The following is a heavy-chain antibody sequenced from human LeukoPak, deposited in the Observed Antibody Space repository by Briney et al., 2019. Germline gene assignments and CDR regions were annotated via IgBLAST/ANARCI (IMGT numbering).Heavy chain of an antibody. J-gene: IGHJ5*02. CDR2: TYYRSQWYN. V-gene: IGHV6-1*01. D-gene: IGHD6-13*01. CDR1: GDSVSNKRVA. CDR3: ARTEFLQQLKWFEP. Sequence: KASQTLSLTCAISGDSVSNKRVAWNWIRQSPSRGLEWLGRTYYRSQWYNDYAVSVQSRIAINPDTSKNQFSLQLNSVTPEDTAVYYCARTEFLQQLKWFEPWGQGTLVTVSS.